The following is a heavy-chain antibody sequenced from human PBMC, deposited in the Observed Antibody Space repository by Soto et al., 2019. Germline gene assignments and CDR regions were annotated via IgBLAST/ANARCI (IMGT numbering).Heavy chain of an antibody. J-gene: IGHJ4*01. V-gene: IGHV4-34*01. CDR2: INHSGST. Sequence: QVRLQQWRAGLLKPSETLSLTCAVYGGSFSGYYWSWIRQPPGKGLEWIGEINHSGSTNYNPSLKSRVTISVDKSNNQYSLKLSSVTAADTAVYYCASYGGNSGAFDYCAHGTLVTVSS. D-gene: IGHD4-17*01. CDR1: GGSFSGYY. CDR3: ASYGGNSGAFDY.